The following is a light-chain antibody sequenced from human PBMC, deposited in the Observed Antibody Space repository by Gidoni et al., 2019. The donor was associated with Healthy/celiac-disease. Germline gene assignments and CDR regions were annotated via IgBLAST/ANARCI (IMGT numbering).Light chain of an antibody. Sequence: EIVLTQSPGILSLSPGERATLPCRASQSVSSSYLAWYQQKPGQAPRLLIYGASSRATGIPDRFSGSGSGTDFTLTIRRLEPENFAVYYCQQYGSSPPKYTFGQGTKLEIK. CDR2: GAS. CDR1: QSVSSSY. V-gene: IGKV3-20*01. CDR3: QQYGSSPPKYT. J-gene: IGKJ2*01.